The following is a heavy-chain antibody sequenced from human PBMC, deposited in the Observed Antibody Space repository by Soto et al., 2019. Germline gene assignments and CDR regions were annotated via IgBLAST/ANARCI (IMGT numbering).Heavy chain of an antibody. V-gene: IGHV4-4*02. J-gene: IGHJ4*02. D-gene: IGHD1-7*01. Sequence: QVQLQESGPGLVKPSGTLSLTCAVSGGSISSSHWWSWVRQSPGKGLEWIGEIYHSGSTHYNPSLKGRVTISVDKSKNQFSLDRTSVTVADPAIYYCARDISGTTPFDYWGQGTLVTVSS. CDR1: GGSISSSHW. CDR3: ARDISGTTPFDY. CDR2: IYHSGST.